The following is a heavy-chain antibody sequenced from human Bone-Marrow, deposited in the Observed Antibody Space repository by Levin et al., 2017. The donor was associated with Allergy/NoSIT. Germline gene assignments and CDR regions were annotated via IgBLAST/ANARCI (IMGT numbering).Heavy chain of an antibody. D-gene: IGHD6-13*01. CDR1: GYTFTGYY. Sequence: ASVKVSCKASGYTFTGYYMHWVRQAPGQGLEWMGWINPNSGGTNYAQRFQGRVTMTRDTSITTAYMELSSLRSDDTAVYYCARGLGPGYSSSWFDSWGQGTLFTVSS. CDR3: ARGLGPGYSSSWFDS. CDR2: INPNSGGT. J-gene: IGHJ5*01. V-gene: IGHV1-2*02.